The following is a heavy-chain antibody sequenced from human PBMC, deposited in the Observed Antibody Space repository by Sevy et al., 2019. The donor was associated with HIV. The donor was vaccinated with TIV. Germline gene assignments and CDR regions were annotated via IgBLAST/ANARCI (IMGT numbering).Heavy chain of an antibody. V-gene: IGHV1-2*02. J-gene: IGHJ6*02. CDR2: INPNSGDT. D-gene: IGHD3-3*01. Sequence: ASVKVSCKASGHTFTAYYVHWVRQAPGQGLEWMGWINPNSGDTNYAQKFQARITLTSDTSISTAYMELSRLRSDDTAVYYCAVGKQYDFWSGRSGYYYYGMDVWGQGTTVTVSS. CDR1: GHTFTAYY. CDR3: AVGKQYDFWSGRSGYYYYGMDV.